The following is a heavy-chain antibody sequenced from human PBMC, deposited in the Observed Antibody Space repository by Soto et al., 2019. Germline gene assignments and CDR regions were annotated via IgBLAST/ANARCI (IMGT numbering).Heavy chain of an antibody. Sequence: GGSLRLSCAASAFTFSSYAMSWVRQGPGKGLDWVKAITDDGAYTYYADSVQGRFTISRDNSRNTLFLQMNSLISEDTAVYYCVKGSSSSRPYYFDYWGQGVLVTVSS. D-gene: IGHD3-10*01. J-gene: IGHJ4*02. V-gene: IGHV3-23*01. CDR3: VKGSSSSRPYYFDY. CDR1: AFTFSSYA. CDR2: ITDDGAYT.